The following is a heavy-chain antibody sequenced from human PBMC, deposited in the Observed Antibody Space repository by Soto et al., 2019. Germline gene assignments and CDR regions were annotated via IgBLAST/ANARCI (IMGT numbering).Heavy chain of an antibody. D-gene: IGHD5-12*01. V-gene: IGHV1-69*06. J-gene: IGHJ4*02. CDR1: GDIFSGYS. CDR2: IIPIFGTT. CDR3: ARDLGSGYDPGDY. Sequence: SVKVSCKTSGDIFSGYSISWVRQAPGQGLEWMGGIIPIFGTTNYAQRFHGRVTITANKSTSTVYMELYSLKSEDTAVYYCARDLGSGYDPGDYWGQGTLVTVSS.